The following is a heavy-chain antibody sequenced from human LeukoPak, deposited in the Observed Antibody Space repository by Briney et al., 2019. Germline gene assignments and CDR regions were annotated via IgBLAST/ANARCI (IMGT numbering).Heavy chain of an antibody. V-gene: IGHV4-61*01. D-gene: IGHD6-13*01. CDR2: IFHSGNT. CDR1: GGSVSGGNFY. J-gene: IGHJ5*02. Sequence: SETLSLTCTVSGGSVSGGNFYWSWIRQPPGKGLEWIGYIFHSGNTNYNPSLKSRVTMSVDTSKNQFSLKLSSVTAADTAVYYCARGSIAAAEGSHWFDPWGQGTLVTVSS. CDR3: ARGSIAAAEGSHWFDP.